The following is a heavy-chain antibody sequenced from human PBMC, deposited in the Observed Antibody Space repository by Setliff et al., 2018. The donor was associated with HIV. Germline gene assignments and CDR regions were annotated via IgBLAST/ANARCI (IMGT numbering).Heavy chain of an antibody. J-gene: IGHJ3*02. Sequence: ASVKVSCKASEFTFTGYYIHWMRQAPGQGLEWMGWINPNSGGTNYAEKFQGRVTMTRDTSISTAYMELSRLRSDDTAVYYCARETLRWKSRAFDIWGQGTMVTVSS. CDR3: ARETLRWKSRAFDI. CDR1: EFTFTGYY. D-gene: IGHD4-17*01. CDR2: INPNSGGT. V-gene: IGHV1-2*02.